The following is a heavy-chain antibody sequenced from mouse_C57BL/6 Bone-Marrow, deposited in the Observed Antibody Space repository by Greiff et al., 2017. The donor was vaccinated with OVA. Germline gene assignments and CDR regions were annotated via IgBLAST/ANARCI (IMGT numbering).Heavy chain of an antibody. CDR2: IYPSDSET. Sequence: QVHVKQPGAELVRPGSSVKLSCKASGYTFTSYWMDWVKQRPGQGLEWIGNIYPSDSETHYNQKFKDKATLTVDKSSSTAYMQLSSLTSEDSAVYYCARWYYGSSRYWYFDVWGTGTTVTVSS. CDR3: ARWYYGSSRYWYFDV. D-gene: IGHD1-1*01. CDR1: GYTFTSYW. J-gene: IGHJ1*03. V-gene: IGHV1-61*01.